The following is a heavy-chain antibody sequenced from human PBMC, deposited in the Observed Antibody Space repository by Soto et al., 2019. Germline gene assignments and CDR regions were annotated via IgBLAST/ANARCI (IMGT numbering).Heavy chain of an antibody. CDR1: GYTFTSYG. Sequence: ASVKVSCKSSGYTFTSYGISWVRQAPGQGLEWMGWISAHNGNTDYAQKFQGRVTMTTDTSTSTASMELRSLRSDDTAVYYCARGSYISSWYSLDYWGQGTLVTVSS. V-gene: IGHV1-18*04. CDR3: ARGSYISSWYSLDY. J-gene: IGHJ4*02. CDR2: ISAHNGNT. D-gene: IGHD6-13*01.